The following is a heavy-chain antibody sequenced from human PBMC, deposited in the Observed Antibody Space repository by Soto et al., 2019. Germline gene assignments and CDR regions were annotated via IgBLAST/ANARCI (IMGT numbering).Heavy chain of an antibody. CDR3: ARQMTGSYYGMDV. CDR2: IYPGDSDT. J-gene: IGHJ6*02. CDR1: GYSFTSYW. Sequence: PGESLKISCKGSGYSFTSYWIGWVRQMPGKGLEWMGIIYPGDSDTRYSPSFQVQVTISADKSISTAYLQWSSLKASDTAMYYCARQMTGSYYGMDVWGQGTTVTVSS. D-gene: IGHD3-9*01. V-gene: IGHV5-51*01.